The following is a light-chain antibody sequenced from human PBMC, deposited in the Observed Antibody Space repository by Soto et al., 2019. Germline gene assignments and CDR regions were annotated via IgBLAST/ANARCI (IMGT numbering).Light chain of an antibody. J-gene: IGKJ4*01. Sequence: DIQMTQAPSSLSASVGDRVTITCRARQDISTYLAWYQQKPGKVPKLLISAAYTLQSGVPPRFSGSGSGTDFTLTISSLHPEDVATYYCQKYDNAPLTCGGGTKVEIK. CDR1: QDISTY. V-gene: IGKV1-27*01. CDR3: QKYDNAPLT. CDR2: AAY.